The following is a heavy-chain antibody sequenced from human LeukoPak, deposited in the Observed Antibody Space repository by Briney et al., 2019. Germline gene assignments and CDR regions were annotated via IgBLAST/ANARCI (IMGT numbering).Heavy chain of an antibody. V-gene: IGHV3-30*18. Sequence: TGGSLRLSCAASGFTFSSYGMHWVRQAPGKGLEWVAVISYDGNNKYYADSVKGRFTISRDNPKNTLFLQMNSLRAEDTALYYCAKGRLAAAFTQGEDYWGQGTLVTVSS. CDR2: ISYDGNNK. J-gene: IGHJ4*02. CDR1: GFTFSSYG. D-gene: IGHD6-13*01. CDR3: AKGRLAAAFTQGEDY.